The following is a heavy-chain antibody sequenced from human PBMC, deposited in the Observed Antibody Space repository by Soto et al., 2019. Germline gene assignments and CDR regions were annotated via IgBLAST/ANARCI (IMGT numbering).Heavy chain of an antibody. CDR2: IYYSGST. CDR1: GGSISSYY. D-gene: IGHD5-12*01. Sequence: SETLSLTCTVSGGSISSYYWSWIRQPPGKGLEWIGYIYYSGSTNYNPSLKSRVTISVDTSKNQFSLKLSSVTAADTAVYYCARDPGATAPGDYFDYWGQGTLVTVSS. J-gene: IGHJ4*02. CDR3: ARDPGATAPGDYFDY. V-gene: IGHV4-59*01.